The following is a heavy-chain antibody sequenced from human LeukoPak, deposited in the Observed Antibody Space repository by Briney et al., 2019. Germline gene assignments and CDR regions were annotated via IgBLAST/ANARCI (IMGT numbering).Heavy chain of an antibody. CDR2: ISGSGGST. CDR3: AILDVAHDSVLPGNRPIGSYFDY. D-gene: IGHD3-22*01. Sequence: GASLRLSCAASGFTFSSYAMSWVRQAPGKGLEWVSAISGSGGSTYYADSVKGRFTISRDNSKNTLYLQMNSLRAEDTAVYYCAILDVAHDSVLPGNRPIGSYFDYWGQGTLVTVSS. J-gene: IGHJ4*02. V-gene: IGHV3-23*01. CDR1: GFTFSSYA.